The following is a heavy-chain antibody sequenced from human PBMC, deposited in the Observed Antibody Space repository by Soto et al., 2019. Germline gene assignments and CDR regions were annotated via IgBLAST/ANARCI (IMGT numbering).Heavy chain of an antibody. D-gene: IGHD3-16*01. V-gene: IGHV3-7*03. CDR1: AFTFRSYW. CDR2: INQDGSEK. CDR3: ARDLFEAARRGEYAFDI. J-gene: IGHJ3*02. Sequence: DVRLVESGGGVVQPGGSLRLSCAASAFTFRSYWMSWVRQAPGKGLEWVANINQDGSEKFYVGSVKGRFTLSRDNAKNSLYLQMNSLRVEDTAVYYCARDLFEAARRGEYAFDIWGQGTMVTVSS.